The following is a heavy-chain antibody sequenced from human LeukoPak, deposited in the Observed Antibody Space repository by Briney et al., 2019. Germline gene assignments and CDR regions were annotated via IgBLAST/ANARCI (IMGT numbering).Heavy chain of an antibody. CDR3: ARKAYDTSGSFDY. Sequence: GASVKVSCKASGFTFTGHYMHWVRQAPGHGLEWMGWINPNSGGTDYAQKFQGRVTMTRDTSISTAYMELTRLRSDDTAVYYCARKAYDTSGSFDYWGQGTLVTVSS. J-gene: IGHJ4*02. CDR2: INPNSGGT. D-gene: IGHD3-22*01. CDR1: GFTFTGHY. V-gene: IGHV1-2*02.